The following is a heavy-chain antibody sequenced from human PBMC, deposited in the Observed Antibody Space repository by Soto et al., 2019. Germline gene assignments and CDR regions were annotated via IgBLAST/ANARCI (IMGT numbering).Heavy chain of an antibody. Sequence: ESGGGVVQPGRSLRLSCAASGFTFSSYGMHWVRQAPGKGLEWVAVIWYDGSNKYYADSVKGRFTISRDNSKNTLYLQMNSLRAEDTAVYYCAREDYGDYQFDYWGQGTLVTVSS. CDR2: IWYDGSNK. CDR3: AREDYGDYQFDY. V-gene: IGHV3-33*01. CDR1: GFTFSSYG. J-gene: IGHJ4*02. D-gene: IGHD4-17*01.